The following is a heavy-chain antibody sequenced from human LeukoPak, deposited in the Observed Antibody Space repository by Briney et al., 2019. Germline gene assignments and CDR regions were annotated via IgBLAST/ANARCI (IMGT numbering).Heavy chain of an antibody. CDR2: IKQDGSEK. J-gene: IGHJ4*02. CDR3: ARDPTYYDFSSGYF. CDR1: GFTFSTYG. Sequence: PGGSLRLSCAASGFTFSTYGMHWVRQAPGKGLEWVANIKQDGSEKYYVDSVKGRFSISRDNAKNSLYLQMNSLRAEDTAVYYCARDPTYYDFSSGYFWGQGTLVTVSS. V-gene: IGHV3-7*03. D-gene: IGHD3-3*01.